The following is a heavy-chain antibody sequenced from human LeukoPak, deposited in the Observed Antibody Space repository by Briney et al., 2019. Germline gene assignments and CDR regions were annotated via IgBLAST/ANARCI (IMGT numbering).Heavy chain of an antibody. V-gene: IGHV4-31*03. Sequence: PSQTLSLTCTVSGGSISSGGYYWSWIRQHPGKGLEWIGYIYYSGSTYYNPSLKSRVTISVDTSKNQFSLKLSSVTAADTAVYYCARHAPSDTTGWYYFDYWGQGTLVTVSS. D-gene: IGHD6-19*01. CDR1: GGSISSGGYY. CDR3: ARHAPSDTTGWYYFDY. J-gene: IGHJ4*02. CDR2: IYYSGST.